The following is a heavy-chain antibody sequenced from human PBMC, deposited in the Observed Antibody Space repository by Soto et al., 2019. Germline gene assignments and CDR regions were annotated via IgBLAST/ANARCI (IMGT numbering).Heavy chain of an antibody. CDR1: GGTFSSYA. CDR2: IIPIFGTA. V-gene: IGHV1-69*01. Sequence: SVKVSCKASGGTFSSYAISWVRQAPGQGLEWMGGIIPIFGTANYAQKFQGRVTITADESTSTAYMELSSLRSEDTAVYYCASGRYCSSTSCYSYYYYGMDVWGQGTTVTGSS. CDR3: ASGRYCSSTSCYSYYYYGMDV. D-gene: IGHD2-2*01. J-gene: IGHJ6*02.